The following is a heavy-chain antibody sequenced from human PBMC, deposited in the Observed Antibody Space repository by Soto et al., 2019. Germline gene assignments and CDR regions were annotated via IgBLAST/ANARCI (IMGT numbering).Heavy chain of an antibody. V-gene: IGHV1-69*06. CDR3: AASSFLSGVTGYFHLAF. Sequence: QVHLVQAGTEVKWPGSSVKVSCKASGDTFDNYAISWVRQSPGQGLDWMGGVIPRFDSASDAEQSRDRVTISADTFTTAAYLELRGLTSDDTAVYYCAASSFLSGVTGYFHLAFWGEGALGTVS. D-gene: IGHD3-9*01. CDR1: GDTFDNYA. J-gene: IGHJ4*02. CDR2: VIPRFDSA.